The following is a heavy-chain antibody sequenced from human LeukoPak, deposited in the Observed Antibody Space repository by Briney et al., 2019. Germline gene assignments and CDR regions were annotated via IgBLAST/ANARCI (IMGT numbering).Heavy chain of an antibody. CDR3: ARGRGGSSSYYYFDY. CDR2: INQSGST. CDR1: GGSISSSNYY. D-gene: IGHD6-13*01. V-gene: IGHV4-39*07. Sequence: SETLSLTCTVSGGSISSSNYYWAWIRQPPGKELEWIGEINQSGSTNLNPSLKSRVTMAVDTSKNQFSLKLSSVTAADASVYYCARGRGGSSSYYYFDYSGHGTLVTVSS. J-gene: IGHJ4*01.